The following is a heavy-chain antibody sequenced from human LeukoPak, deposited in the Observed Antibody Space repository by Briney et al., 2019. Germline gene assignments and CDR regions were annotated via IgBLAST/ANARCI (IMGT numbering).Heavy chain of an antibody. CDR3: ARDSGSIGGYDYGVVDY. CDR2: ISYDGSNK. V-gene: IGHV3-30*04. J-gene: IGHJ4*02. CDR1: GFTFSSYA. Sequence: GGSLRLSCAASGFTFSSYAMHWVRQAPGKGLEWVALISYDGSNKYYADSVKGRFTISRDNSKNTLYLQMNSLRTEDTAVYYCARDSGSIGGYDYGVVDYWGQGTLVTVSS. D-gene: IGHD5-12*01.